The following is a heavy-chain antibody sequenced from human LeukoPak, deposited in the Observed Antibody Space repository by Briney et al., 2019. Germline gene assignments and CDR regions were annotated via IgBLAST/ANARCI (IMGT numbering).Heavy chain of an antibody. D-gene: IGHD3-22*01. Sequence: SGPTLVNPTQTLTLTCTFSGFSLSTRGMCVSWIRQPPGKALEWIARIDWDDDKYYSTSLKTRLTISKDTSKNQVVLTMTNMDPVDTATYYCARYSYDSSGYGDAFDIWGQGTMVTVCS. CDR2: IDWDDDK. CDR1: GFSLSTRGMC. V-gene: IGHV2-70*10. J-gene: IGHJ3*02. CDR3: ARYSYDSSGYGDAFDI.